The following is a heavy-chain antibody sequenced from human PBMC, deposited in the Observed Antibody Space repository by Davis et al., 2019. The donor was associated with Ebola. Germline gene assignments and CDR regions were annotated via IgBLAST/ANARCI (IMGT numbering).Heavy chain of an antibody. Sequence: KVSCKGSGYSFSSNWISWVRQMPGKGLEWMGRIDPSDSYTKYSPSFQGHVTISADKSISTAYLQWSSLKASDTAMYYCARHPIVGASYAFDIWGQGTMVTVSS. CDR2: IDPSDSYT. J-gene: IGHJ3*02. CDR3: ARHPIVGASYAFDI. CDR1: GYSFSSNW. D-gene: IGHD1-26*01. V-gene: IGHV5-10-1*01.